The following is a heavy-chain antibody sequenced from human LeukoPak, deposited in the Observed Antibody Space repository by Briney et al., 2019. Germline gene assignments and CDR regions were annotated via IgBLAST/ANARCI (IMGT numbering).Heavy chain of an antibody. D-gene: IGHD3-3*01. CDR3: AKPLNWGVNYDFWSGYYTGDY. CDR2: ISSSGSTI. V-gene: IGHV3-11*04. J-gene: IGHJ4*02. Sequence: GGSLRLSCAASGFTFSDYYMSWIRQAPGKGLEWVSYISSSGSTIYYADSVKGRFTISRDNAKNSLYLQMNSLRAEDTAVYYCAKPLNWGVNYDFWSGYYTGDYWGQGTLVTVSS. CDR1: GFTFSDYY.